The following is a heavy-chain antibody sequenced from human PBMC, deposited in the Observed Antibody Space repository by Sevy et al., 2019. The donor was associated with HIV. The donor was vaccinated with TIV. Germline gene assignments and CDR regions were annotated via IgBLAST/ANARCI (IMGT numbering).Heavy chain of an antibody. CDR2: ISNSGTSM. CDR1: GFTFSSYE. J-gene: IGHJ4*02. Sequence: GGSLRLSCVASGFTFSSYEMNWVRQAPGKGLEWVSYISNSGTSMYYSDSVKGRFTNSRDNARNALYLQMNSLRAEDTAVYYCARDLPPSATTVAHFDCWGQGTLVTVSS. V-gene: IGHV3-48*03. D-gene: IGHD4-17*01. CDR3: ARDLPPSATTVAHFDC.